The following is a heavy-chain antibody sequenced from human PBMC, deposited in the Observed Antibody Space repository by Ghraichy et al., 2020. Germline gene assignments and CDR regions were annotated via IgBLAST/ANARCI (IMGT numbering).Heavy chain of an antibody. Sequence: GGSLRLSGVGCGFTCSTDTIWWVRRAPGKGLEWVSLIYSGGSTHYADSVRGRFIISRDDSKNTLYVQMNSLRAEDTAIYYCARGMATISYWGQGTLVTVSS. CDR2: IYSGGST. CDR1: GFTCSTDT. D-gene: IGHD5-24*01. V-gene: IGHV3-53*01. J-gene: IGHJ4*02. CDR3: ARGMATISY.